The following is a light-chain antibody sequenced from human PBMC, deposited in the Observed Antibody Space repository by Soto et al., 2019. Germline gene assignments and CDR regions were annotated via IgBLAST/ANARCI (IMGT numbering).Light chain of an antibody. J-gene: IGLJ2*01. CDR3: CSYAGRFDFL. V-gene: IGLV2-11*01. CDR2: DVS. Sequence: QSALTQPRSVSGSPGQSVTISCTGTSSDVGAYNYVSWYQQHPGKAPKFMIYDVSMRPSGVPDRFSGSKSGNTASLTISGLQAEDEAEYYCCSYAGRFDFLFGGGTKLTVL. CDR1: SSDVGAYNY.